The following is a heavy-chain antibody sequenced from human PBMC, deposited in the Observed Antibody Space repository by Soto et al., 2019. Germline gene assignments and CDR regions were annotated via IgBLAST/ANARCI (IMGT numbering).Heavy chain of an antibody. V-gene: IGHV4-31*03. CDR3: ARDRKREPLWLPASTLKFDY. J-gene: IGHJ4*02. CDR2: IYYSGST. CDR1: GGSISSGGYY. D-gene: IGHD5-18*01. Sequence: QVQLQESGPGLVKPSQTLSLTCTVSGGSISSGGYYWSWIRQHPGKGLEWIGYIYYSGSTYYNPSLKGRVTISVGTSKNQFSLKLSSVTAAGTAVYYCARDRKREPLWLPASTLKFDYLGQGTLVPVSS.